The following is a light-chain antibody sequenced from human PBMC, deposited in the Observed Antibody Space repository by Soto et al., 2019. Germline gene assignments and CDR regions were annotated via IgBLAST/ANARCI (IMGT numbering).Light chain of an antibody. CDR1: QSVSSY. Sequence: EIVLTQSPATLSLSPGERATLSCRASQSVSSYLAWYQQKPGQAPRLLIYAASNRATGIPARFSGSGSGTDFTLTISSLEPDDFAVYYCQQRSNWPPITFGGGTKVDIK. CDR2: AAS. CDR3: QQRSNWPPIT. J-gene: IGKJ4*01. V-gene: IGKV3-11*01.